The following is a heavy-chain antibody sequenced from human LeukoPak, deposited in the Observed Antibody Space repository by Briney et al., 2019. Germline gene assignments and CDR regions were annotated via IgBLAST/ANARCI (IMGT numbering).Heavy chain of an antibody. CDR1: GYTFTSYG. V-gene: IGHV1-18*01. CDR2: ISAYNGNT. Sequence: GASVKVSCKASGYTFTSYGISWVRQAPGQGLEWMGWISAYNGNTNYAQKLQGRVTMTTDTSTSTAYMELRSLRSDDTAVYYCARDATTMVRGVVDFWGQGTLVTVSS. CDR3: ARDATTMVRGVVDF. D-gene: IGHD3-10*01. J-gene: IGHJ4*02.